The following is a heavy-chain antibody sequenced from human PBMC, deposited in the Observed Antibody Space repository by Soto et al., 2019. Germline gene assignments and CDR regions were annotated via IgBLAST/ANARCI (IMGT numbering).Heavy chain of an antibody. J-gene: IGHJ4*02. CDR1: GGSFSGYY. CDR3: ARGPNPHTVTTGYYFDY. V-gene: IGHV4-34*01. Sequence: QVQLQQWGAGLLKPSETLSLTCAVYGGSFSGYYWSWIRQPPGKGLEWIGEINHSGSTNYNPSLKSRVTISVDTSKNQFSLKLSSVTAADTAVYYCARGPNPHTVTTGYYFDYWGQGTLVTVSS. CDR2: INHSGST. D-gene: IGHD4-17*01.